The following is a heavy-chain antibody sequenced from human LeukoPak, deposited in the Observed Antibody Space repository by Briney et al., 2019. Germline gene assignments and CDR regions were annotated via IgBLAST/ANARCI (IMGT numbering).Heavy chain of an antibody. CDR1: GGSISSSSYY. V-gene: IGHV4-39*07. D-gene: IGHD6-19*01. CDR3: ARDGGGWYFFDY. Sequence: SETLSLTCTVSGGSISSSSYYWGWIRQPPGKGLEWIGSIYYSGSTYYNPSLKSRVTISVDTSKNQFSLKLSSVTAADTAVYYCARDGGGWYFFDYWGQGTLVTVSS. CDR2: IYYSGST. J-gene: IGHJ4*02.